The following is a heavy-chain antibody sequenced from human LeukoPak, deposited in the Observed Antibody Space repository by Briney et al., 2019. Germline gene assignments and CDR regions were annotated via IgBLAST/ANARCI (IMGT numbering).Heavy chain of an antibody. CDR1: GGSISSSSYY. V-gene: IGHV4-39*07. J-gene: IGHJ5*02. CDR2: IYYSGST. Sequence: SETLSLTCTVSGGSISSSSYYWGWIRQPPGKGLEWIGSIYYSGSTYYNPSLKSRVTISVDTSKNQFSLKLSSVTAADTAVYYCAREVVIALVTGWFDPWGQGTLVTVSS. CDR3: AREVVIALVTGWFDP. D-gene: IGHD2-21*01.